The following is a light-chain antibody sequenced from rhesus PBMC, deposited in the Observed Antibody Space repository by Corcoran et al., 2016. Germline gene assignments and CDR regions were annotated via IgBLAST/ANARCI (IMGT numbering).Light chain of an antibody. V-gene: IGKV3-24*04. J-gene: IGKJ2*01. Sequence: EIVMTQSPATLALSPGERATLSCRASQSVSSYLAWYQQKPGQAPRLLIYGASSRATGIPDRFSGSGFWTEFTLTISSLEPEDVGVYFCLQSSNWPQYSFGQGTKVEIK. CDR3: LQSSNWPQYS. CDR2: GAS. CDR1: QSVSSY.